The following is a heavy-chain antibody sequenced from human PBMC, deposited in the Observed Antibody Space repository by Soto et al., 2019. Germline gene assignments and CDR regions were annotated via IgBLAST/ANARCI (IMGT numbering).Heavy chain of an antibody. J-gene: IGHJ4*02. CDR1: GYNFIKYG. V-gene: IGHV1-18*01. D-gene: IGHD2-2*01. Sequence: QVQLVQSGAEVKKPGASMKVSCKGLGYNFIKYGINWVRQAPGQGLEWMGWISPYSGYTHSAQKFQGRLTLTTDTAATTAYMELRSLRSADTALYYCTREAIVVIPAAQPSHFDSWGQGTLVTVSS. CDR2: ISPYSGYT. CDR3: TREAIVVIPAAQPSHFDS.